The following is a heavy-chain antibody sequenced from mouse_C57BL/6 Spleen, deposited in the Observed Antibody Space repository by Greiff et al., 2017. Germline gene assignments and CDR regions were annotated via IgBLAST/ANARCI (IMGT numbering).Heavy chain of an antibody. V-gene: IGHV14-1*01. Sequence: EVQLQQSGAELVRPGASVKLSCTASGFNIKDYYMHWVKQRPEQDLEWIGRIDPEDGDTEYAPKFQGKATMTADTSSNTAYLQLSSLTSEDTAVYYCTTGGGSSTWFAYWGQGTLVTVSA. J-gene: IGHJ3*01. CDR1: GFNIKDYY. D-gene: IGHD3-2*02. CDR3: TTGGGSSTWFAY. CDR2: IDPEDGDT.